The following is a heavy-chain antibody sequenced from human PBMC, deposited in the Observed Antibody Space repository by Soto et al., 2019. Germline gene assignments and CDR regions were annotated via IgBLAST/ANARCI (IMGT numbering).Heavy chain of an antibody. CDR3: TRGGAARPQRYYFDY. CDR1: GFTFGDYA. D-gene: IGHD6-6*01. CDR2: IRSKAYGGTT. J-gene: IGHJ4*02. Sequence: GGSLRLSCTASGFTFGDYAMSWFRQAPGKGLEWVGFIRSKAYGGTTEYAASVKGRFTISRDDSKSIAYLQMNSLKTEDTAVYYCTRGGAARPQRYYFDYWGQGTLVTVSS. V-gene: IGHV3-49*03.